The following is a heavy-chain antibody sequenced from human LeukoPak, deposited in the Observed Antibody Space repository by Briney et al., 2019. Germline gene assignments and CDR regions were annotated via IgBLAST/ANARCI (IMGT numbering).Heavy chain of an antibody. J-gene: IGHJ3*02. D-gene: IGHD1-26*01. CDR2: IIPIFGTT. Sequence: SVTVSCTASGGTFSSYAISWVRQATGQGLEWMGGIIPIFGTTNYAQKFQGRVTITADESTSTAYMELSSLRSEDTAVYYCARDRRWELLRASAFDIWGQGTMVTVSS. CDR3: ARDRRWELLRASAFDI. CDR1: GGTFSSYA. V-gene: IGHV1-69*13.